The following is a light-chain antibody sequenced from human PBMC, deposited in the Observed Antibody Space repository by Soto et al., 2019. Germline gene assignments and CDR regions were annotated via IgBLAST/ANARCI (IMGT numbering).Light chain of an antibody. CDR3: CSYAGSYSV. Sequence: PVLTQPRSVTGSPGQSVTISCTGTSSDVGGYNYVSWYQQHPGKAPKLMMYDVSKRPSGVPDRFSGSMSGNTASLTISGLQAEDEADYYCCSYAGSYSVLGTGTKVTVL. V-gene: IGLV2-11*01. J-gene: IGLJ1*01. CDR1: SSDVGGYNY. CDR2: DVS.